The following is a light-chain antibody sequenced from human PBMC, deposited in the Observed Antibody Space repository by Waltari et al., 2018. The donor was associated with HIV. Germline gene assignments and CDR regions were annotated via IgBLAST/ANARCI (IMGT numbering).Light chain of an antibody. Sequence: QSVLTQTPSASGTPGQRVTISCTGTSSDVGSYNFVSWYQQHPGNAPKLIIYEGDKRPSGVSYRFSGSKSGSTASLTISGLQAEDEADYYCCSYAGSSTYVVFGGGTQLTVL. J-gene: IGLJ2*01. CDR2: EGD. CDR3: CSYAGSSTYVV. CDR1: SSDVGSYNF. V-gene: IGLV2-23*01.